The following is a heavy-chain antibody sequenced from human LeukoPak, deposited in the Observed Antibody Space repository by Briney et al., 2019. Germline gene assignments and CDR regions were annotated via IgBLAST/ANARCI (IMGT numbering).Heavy chain of an antibody. Sequence: SETLSLTCTVSGGSIGSYYWSWIRQPPGKGLEWIGYIYYSGSTYYNPSLKSRVTISVDTSKNQFSLKLSSVTAADTAVYYCARLHSDGPPFDHWGQGTLVTVSS. CDR2: IYYSGST. CDR1: GGSIGSYY. CDR3: ARLHSDGPPFDH. D-gene: IGHD2-15*01. V-gene: IGHV4-59*01. J-gene: IGHJ4*02.